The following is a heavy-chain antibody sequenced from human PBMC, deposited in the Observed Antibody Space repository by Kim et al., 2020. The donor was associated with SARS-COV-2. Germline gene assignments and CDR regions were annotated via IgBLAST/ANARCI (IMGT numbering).Heavy chain of an antibody. J-gene: IGHJ4*02. V-gene: IGHV3-23*01. CDR2: ISVTGEST. CDR1: GFTFSNYA. Sequence: GGSLRLSCAASGFTFSNYAMSWVRQAPGKGLEWVSSISVTGESTYNTEFVKGRFTISRDNSKSTLYLQMNSLRAEDTAVYYCAKDPWTTAIGISRGGIYWGQGTLVTVSS. CDR3: AKDPWTTAIGISRGGIY. D-gene: IGHD1-1*01.